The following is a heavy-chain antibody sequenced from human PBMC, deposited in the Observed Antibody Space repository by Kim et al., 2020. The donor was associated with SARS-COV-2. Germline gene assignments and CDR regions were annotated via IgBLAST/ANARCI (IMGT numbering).Heavy chain of an antibody. CDR2: ISWNSGSI. D-gene: IGHD1-26*01. V-gene: IGHV3-9*01. J-gene: IGHJ6*02. CDR3: AKDISGRQDYYYYYGMDV. CDR1: GFTFDDYA. Sequence: GGSLRLSCAASGFTFDDYAMHWVRQAPGKGLEWVSGISWNSGSIGYADSVKGRFTISRDNAKNSLYLQMNSQRAEDTALYYCAKDISGRQDYYYYYGMDVWGQGTTVTVSS.